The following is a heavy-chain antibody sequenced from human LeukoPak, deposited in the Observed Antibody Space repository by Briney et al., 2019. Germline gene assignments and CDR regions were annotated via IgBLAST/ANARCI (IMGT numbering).Heavy chain of an antibody. Sequence: ASVKVSCKASGYTFTSYDINWVRQATGQGLEWMGWMDPNSGNTGYAQKFQGRVTMTRNTSISTAYMELSSLRSEDTAVYYCARGIEYSSSLSWFDPWGQGTLVTVSS. CDR2: MDPNSGNT. CDR1: GYTFTSYD. CDR3: ARGIEYSSSLSWFDP. D-gene: IGHD6-6*01. V-gene: IGHV1-8*01. J-gene: IGHJ5*02.